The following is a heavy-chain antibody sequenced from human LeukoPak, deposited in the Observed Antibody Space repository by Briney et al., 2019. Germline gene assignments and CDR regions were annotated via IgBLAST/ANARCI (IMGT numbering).Heavy chain of an antibody. Sequence: GGSLRLSCAASGFTFSSYWMSWVRQAPGKGLEWVANIKQDGSEKYYVDSVKGRFTISRDNAKNSLYLQMNSLRAEDTAVYYCARTYDGDYLYYFDYWGQGTLVTVSS. J-gene: IGHJ4*02. CDR1: GFTFSSYW. V-gene: IGHV3-7*01. D-gene: IGHD4-17*01. CDR2: IKQDGSEK. CDR3: ARTYDGDYLYYFDY.